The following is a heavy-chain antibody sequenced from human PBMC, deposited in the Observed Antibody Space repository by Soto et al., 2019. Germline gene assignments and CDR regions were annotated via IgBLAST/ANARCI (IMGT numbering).Heavy chain of an antibody. D-gene: IGHD4-17*01. CDR3: ARSRTTVTPSGFQH. CDR1: GGSISSYY. CDR2: IYYSGST. Sequence: QVQLQESGPGLVKPSETLSLTCTVSGGSISSYYWSWIRQPPGKGLEWIGYIYYSGSTNYNPSLKRRGTISVDTCKNQFSLKLSSVTAADTAVYYCARSRTTVTPSGFQHWGQGTLVTVSS. J-gene: IGHJ1*01. V-gene: IGHV4-59*01.